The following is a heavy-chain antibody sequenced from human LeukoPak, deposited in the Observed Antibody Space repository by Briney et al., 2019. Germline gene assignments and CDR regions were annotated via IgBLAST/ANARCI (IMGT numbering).Heavy chain of an antibody. CDR3: ARDARADSYYYYMDV. CDR1: GFTFSSYS. J-gene: IGHJ6*03. V-gene: IGHV3-21*01. D-gene: IGHD2-15*01. CDR2: ISSSSSCI. Sequence: GGSLRLSCAASGFTFSSYSMNWIRQAPGKGLEWVSSISSSSSCIYYADSVKGRFTISRDNAKNSLYLQMNSLRAEDTAVYYCARDARADSYYYYMDVWGKGTTVTVSS.